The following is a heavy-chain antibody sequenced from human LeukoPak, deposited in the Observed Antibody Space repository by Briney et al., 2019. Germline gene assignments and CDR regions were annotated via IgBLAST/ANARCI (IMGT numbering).Heavy chain of an antibody. CDR1: GFTFSSYW. CDR2: IKQDGSEN. D-gene: IGHD3-3*01. Sequence: GGSLRLSCAASGFTFSSYWMSWVRQAPGKGLQWVANIKQDGSENYYLDSVKGRFTISRDNAKNSLYLQMNSLRAEDTAVYYCAREYYDFWSGFGMVSYYYYGMDVWGQGTTVTVSS. J-gene: IGHJ6*02. CDR3: AREYYDFWSGFGMVSYYYYGMDV. V-gene: IGHV3-7*01.